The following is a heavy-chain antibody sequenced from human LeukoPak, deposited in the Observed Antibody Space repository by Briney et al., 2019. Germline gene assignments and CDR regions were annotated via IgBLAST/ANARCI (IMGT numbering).Heavy chain of an antibody. CDR3: ARSRFGEPLDY. Sequence: PSETLSLTCTVSGGSISSYYWSWVRQPPGKGLEWIGYIYYSGSTNYNPSLKSRVTISVDTSKNQFSLKLSSVTAADTAVYYCARSRFGEPLDYRGQGTLVTVSS. J-gene: IGHJ4*02. CDR2: IYYSGST. V-gene: IGHV4-59*01. CDR1: GGSISSYY. D-gene: IGHD4-17*01.